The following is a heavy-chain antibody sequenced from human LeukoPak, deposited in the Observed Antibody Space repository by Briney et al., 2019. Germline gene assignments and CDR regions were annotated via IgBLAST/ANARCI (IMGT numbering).Heavy chain of an antibody. Sequence: GGSLRLSCAASGFTFSNYGMHWVRQAPGKGLEWVTFIRYDGNNKYYADSVKGRFTISRDNSKNTLYLQMNSLRAEDTAVYYCARGTYYYDRNFDYWGQGTLVTVSS. D-gene: IGHD3-22*01. CDR2: IRYDGNNK. CDR1: GFTFSNYG. CDR3: ARGTYYYDRNFDY. J-gene: IGHJ4*02. V-gene: IGHV3-30*02.